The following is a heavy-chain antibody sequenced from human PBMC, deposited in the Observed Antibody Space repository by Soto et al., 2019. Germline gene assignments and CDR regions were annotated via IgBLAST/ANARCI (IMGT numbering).Heavy chain of an antibody. J-gene: IGHJ3*02. CDR3: ARDRLGGSGSYTRDAFDI. Sequence: SQTLSLTCAISGDSVSSNSAAWNWIRQSPSRGLEWLGRTYYRSKWYNDYAVSVKSRITINPDTSKNQFSLQLNSVTPEDTAVYYCARDRLGGSGSYTRDAFDIWGQGTMVTVSS. CDR1: GDSVSSNSAA. V-gene: IGHV6-1*01. CDR2: TYYRSKWYN. D-gene: IGHD3-10*01.